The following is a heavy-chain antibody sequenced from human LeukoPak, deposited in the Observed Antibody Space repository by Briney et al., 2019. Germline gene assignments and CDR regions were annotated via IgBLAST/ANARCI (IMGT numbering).Heavy chain of an antibody. J-gene: IGHJ4*02. CDR1: RFTFSAYS. Sequence: GGSLRLSCAASRFTFSAYSMSWVRQAPGKGLEWVAVIWYDASNKYYADSVKGRFTISRDNSKNTLYLQMNSLRAEDTAVYYCAKDVSRRGELYYFDYWGQGTLVTVSS. D-gene: IGHD1-26*01. CDR2: IWYDASNK. V-gene: IGHV3-30*02. CDR3: AKDVSRRGELYYFDY.